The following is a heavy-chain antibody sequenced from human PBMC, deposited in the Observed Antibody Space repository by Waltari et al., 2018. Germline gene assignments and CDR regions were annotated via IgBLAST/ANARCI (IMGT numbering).Heavy chain of an antibody. Sequence: QVQLQQWGAGLLKPSETLSLTCAVYGWSFSGYYWRWIRQPPGKGLEWIGEINHSGSTNYNPSLKSRVTISVDTSKNQFSLKLSSVTAADTAVYYCARGRFDVRITIFGVVPGHGMDVWGQGTTVTVSS. V-gene: IGHV4-34*01. CDR2: INHSGST. CDR1: GWSFSGYY. CDR3: ARGRFDVRITIFGVVPGHGMDV. J-gene: IGHJ6*02. D-gene: IGHD3-3*01.